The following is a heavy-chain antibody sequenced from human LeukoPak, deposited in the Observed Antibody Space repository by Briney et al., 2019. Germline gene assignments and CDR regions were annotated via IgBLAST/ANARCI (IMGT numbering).Heavy chain of an antibody. D-gene: IGHD4-23*01. CDR1: GFTFSSYW. CDR3: VRGNDYGGPHY. J-gene: IGHJ4*02. V-gene: IGHV3-74*01. Sequence: PGGSLRLSCAASGFTFSSYWMHWVRHAPGKGLVWVSRIDRDGSRINYADSVKGRFTISRDNGKNTLFLQMNSLRAEDAAVYYCVRGNDYGGPHYWDQGTLVTVSS. CDR2: IDRDGSRI.